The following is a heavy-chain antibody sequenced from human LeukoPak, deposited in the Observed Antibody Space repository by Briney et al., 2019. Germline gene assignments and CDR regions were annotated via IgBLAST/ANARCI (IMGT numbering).Heavy chain of an antibody. V-gene: IGHV3-9*01. J-gene: IGHJ4*02. D-gene: IGHD3-10*01. CDR3: AKDRVPFNYHGSGVGVDY. CDR2: ISWNSGSI. CDR1: GFTFDDYA. Sequence: PGGSLRLSCAASGFTFDDYAMHWVRQAPGKGLEWVSGISWNSGSIGYADSVKGRFTISRDNAKNSLYLQMNSLRAEDTALYYCAKDRVPFNYHGSGVGVDYWGQGTLVTVSS.